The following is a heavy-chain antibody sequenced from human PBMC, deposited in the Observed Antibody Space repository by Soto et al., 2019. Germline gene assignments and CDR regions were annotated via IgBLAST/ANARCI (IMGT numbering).Heavy chain of an antibody. J-gene: IGHJ6*03. CDR1: GFSLSTSGVG. V-gene: IGHV2-5*02. D-gene: IGHD6-6*01. CDR3: AHSRSPSNSYSSSSGGFFDYYDYDLDV. Sequence: QITLKESGPTLVKPTQPLTLTCTFSGFSLSTSGVGVGWIRQPPGKALEWLALIYWDDDKRYTPSLKSRLTITKDTSQNQVVITMTNMEPVDTATYYCAHSRSPSNSYSSSSGGFFDYYDYDLDVWGKGTTVTVSS. CDR2: IYWDDDK.